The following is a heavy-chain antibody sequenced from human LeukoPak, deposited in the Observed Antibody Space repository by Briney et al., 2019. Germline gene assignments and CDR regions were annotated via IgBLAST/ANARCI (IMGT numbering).Heavy chain of an antibody. CDR1: GFTFSSYE. V-gene: IGHV3-48*03. Sequence: QPGGSLRLSCAASGFTFSSYEMNWVRQAPGKGLEWVSYISSSGSTIYYADSVKGRFTISRDNAKNTLYLQMNSLRAEDTAVYYCASVSGGYDSPTFGRWGQGTLVTVSS. J-gene: IGHJ4*02. D-gene: IGHD5-12*01. CDR3: ASVSGGYDSPTFGR. CDR2: ISSSGSTI.